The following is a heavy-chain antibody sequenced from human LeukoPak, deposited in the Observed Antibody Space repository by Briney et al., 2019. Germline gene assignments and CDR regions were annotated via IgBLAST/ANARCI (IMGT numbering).Heavy chain of an antibody. CDR3: ARDPPGIAASGTYY. CDR1: GFSFSNSY. J-gene: IGHJ4*02. Sequence: GGSLRLSCAVSGFSFSNSYMNWVRQAPGKGLEWVSLIYSRGGTSYADSVKGRFTISRDSSKNTLFLQMNSLRVEDTAVYYCARDPPGIAASGTYYWGQGTLVTVSS. CDR2: IYSRGGT. D-gene: IGHD6-13*01. V-gene: IGHV3-53*01.